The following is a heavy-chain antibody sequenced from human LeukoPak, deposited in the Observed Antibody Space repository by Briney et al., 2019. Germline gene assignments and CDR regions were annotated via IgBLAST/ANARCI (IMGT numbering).Heavy chain of an antibody. V-gene: IGHV1-3*01. CDR3: ARQKDRTAGGWFDP. D-gene: IGHD4-23*01. CDR2: INAGNGNT. J-gene: IGHJ5*02. CDR1: GYTFTGYY. Sequence: ASVKVSCKASGYTFTGYYMHWVRQAPGQRLEWMGWINAGNGNTKYSQKFQGRVTITRDTSASTAYMELSSLRSEDTAVYYCARQKDRTAGGWFDPWGQGTLVTVSS.